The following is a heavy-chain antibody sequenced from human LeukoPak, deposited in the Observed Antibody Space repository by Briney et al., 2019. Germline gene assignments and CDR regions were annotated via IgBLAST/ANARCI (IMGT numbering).Heavy chain of an antibody. Sequence: GGSLRLSCAASGFTFSSHAMHWVRQAPGKGLEWVAVMSYDDRNKNYAHSVKGRFTISRDNAKNSLYLQMNSLRAEDTAVYYCARDLTIFGVVNPDYWGQGTLVTVSS. CDR1: GFTFSSHA. D-gene: IGHD3-3*01. CDR3: ARDLTIFGVVNPDY. J-gene: IGHJ4*02. CDR2: MSYDDRNK. V-gene: IGHV3-30*04.